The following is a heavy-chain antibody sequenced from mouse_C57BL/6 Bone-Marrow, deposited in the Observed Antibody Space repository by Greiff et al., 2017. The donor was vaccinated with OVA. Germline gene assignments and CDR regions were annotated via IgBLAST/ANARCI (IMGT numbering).Heavy chain of an antibody. CDR1: GYTFTSYW. V-gene: IGHV1-69*01. CDR2: IDPSDSYT. CDR3: ALITTVDY. D-gene: IGHD1-1*01. J-gene: IGHJ2*01. Sequence: VQLQQPGAELVMPGASVKLSCKASGYTFTSYWMHWVKQRPGQGLEWIGEIDPSDSYTNYNQKFKGKSTLTVDKSSSTAYMQLSSLTSEDSAVYYCALITTVDYWGQGTTLTVSS.